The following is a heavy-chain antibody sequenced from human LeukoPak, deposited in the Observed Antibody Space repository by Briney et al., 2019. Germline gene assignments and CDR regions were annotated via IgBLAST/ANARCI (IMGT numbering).Heavy chain of an antibody. D-gene: IGHD3-10*01. CDR1: GFTFSDYY. V-gene: IGHV3-11*04. CDR2: ISSTTGRII. CDR3: ARYYSDAFDV. Sequence: PGGSLRLSCAASGFTFSDYYMTWIRQAPGKGLEWLSYISSTTGRIIYYADSVKGRFTISRDNTKNSLFLQMASLRVEDTAVYYCARYYSDAFDVWGQGTVVTVSS. J-gene: IGHJ3*01.